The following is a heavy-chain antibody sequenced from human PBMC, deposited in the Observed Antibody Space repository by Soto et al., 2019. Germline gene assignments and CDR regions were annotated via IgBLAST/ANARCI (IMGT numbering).Heavy chain of an antibody. V-gene: IGHV4-59*01. D-gene: IGHD4-17*01. CDR2: IYYSGST. Sequence: SEILSLTCTVSGGSISSYYWSWIRQPPGKGLEWIGYIYYSGSTNYNPSLKSRVTISVDTSKNQFSLKLSSVTAADTAVYYCARSWNYGDYADWGQGTLVTVSS. CDR1: GGSISSYY. CDR3: ARSWNYGDYAD. J-gene: IGHJ4*02.